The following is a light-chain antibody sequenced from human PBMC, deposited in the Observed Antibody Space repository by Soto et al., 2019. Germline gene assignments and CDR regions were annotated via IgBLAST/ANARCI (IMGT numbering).Light chain of an antibody. V-gene: IGLV2-23*01. Sequence: QSALTQPASVSGSPGQSITISCTGTSSDVGSYNLVSWYQQHPGKAPKLMIYEGSKRPSGVSNRFSGSKSGNTASLTISALQAEDEADYSCCSYAGSSTHYVFGTGTKLTVL. CDR2: EGS. CDR3: CSYAGSSTHYV. J-gene: IGLJ1*01. CDR1: SSDVGSYNL.